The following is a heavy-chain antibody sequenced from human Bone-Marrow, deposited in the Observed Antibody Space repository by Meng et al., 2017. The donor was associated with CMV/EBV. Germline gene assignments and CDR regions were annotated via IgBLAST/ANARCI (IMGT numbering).Heavy chain of an antibody. D-gene: IGHD4-11*01. Sequence: GGSLRLSCAASGFTFSSYAMPWVRQAPGKGLEWVSYISSSSSTIYYADSVKGRFTISRDNAKNSLYLQMNSLRAEDTAVYYCARDLRRVYSNYYYYYGMDVWGQGTTVTVSS. J-gene: IGHJ6*02. CDR1: GFTFSSYA. CDR2: ISSSSSTI. CDR3: ARDLRRVYSNYYYYYGMDV. V-gene: IGHV3-48*04.